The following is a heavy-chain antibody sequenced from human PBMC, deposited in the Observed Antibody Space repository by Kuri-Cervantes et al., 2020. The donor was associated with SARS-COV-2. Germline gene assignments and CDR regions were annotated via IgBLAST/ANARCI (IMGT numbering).Heavy chain of an antibody. CDR2: ISSSSSTI. CDR3: ARDGRIQPWLIQYYFDY. J-gene: IGHJ4*02. Sequence: GGSLRLSCAASGFTFSSYSMNWVRQAPGKGLEWVSYISSSSSTIYYADSVKGRFTISRDNAKNSLYLQMDSLRDEDTAVYYCARDGRIQPWLIQYYFDYWGQGTLVTVSS. CDR1: GFTFSSYS. D-gene: IGHD5-18*01. V-gene: IGHV3-48*02.